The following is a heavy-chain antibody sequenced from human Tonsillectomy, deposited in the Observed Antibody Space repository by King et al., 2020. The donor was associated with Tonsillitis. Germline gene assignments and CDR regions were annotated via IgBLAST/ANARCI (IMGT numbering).Heavy chain of an antibody. D-gene: IGHD6-25*01. J-gene: IGHJ3*02. CDR3: ARLPFSGPLFDI. V-gene: IGHV4-39*01. Sequence: MQLQESGPGLVKPSETLSLTCTVSGGSISSSSYYWGWIRQPPGKGLEWIGSIYYSGSTYYNPSLKSRVTTSVDTSKNQFSLKLSSVTAADTAVYYCARLPFSGPLFDIWGQGTMVTVSS. CDR2: IYYSGST. CDR1: GGSISSSSYY.